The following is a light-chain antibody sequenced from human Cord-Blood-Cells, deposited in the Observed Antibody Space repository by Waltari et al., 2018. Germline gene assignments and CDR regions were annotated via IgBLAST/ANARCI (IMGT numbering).Light chain of an antibody. V-gene: IGKV1D-8*01. CDR3: QQYYSFPMYT. CDR1: QGISCY. CDR2: AAS. J-gene: IGKJ2*01. Sequence: VIWMTQSPSLLSASTGDRVTISCRMSQGISCYLAWYQQKPAKAPELLIYAASPLQSGVPSRFSGSGSGTDFTLTISCLQSEDFATYYCQQYYSFPMYTFGQGTKLEIK.